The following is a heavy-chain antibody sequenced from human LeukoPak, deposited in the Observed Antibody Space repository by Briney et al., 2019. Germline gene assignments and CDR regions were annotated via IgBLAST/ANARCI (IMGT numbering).Heavy chain of an antibody. CDR1: DSMSRRFK. CDR3: AKDGGSWGVGEWFDP. J-gene: IGHJ5*02. V-gene: IGHV3-48*01. CDR2: ISDDSSTI. D-gene: IGHD6-13*01. Sequence: GGSLRLSCAASDSMSRRFKMNWVRQAPGKGLEWVSYISDDSSTIHYADSVKGRFTISRDNSKNTLYLQMNSLRAEDTAVYYCAKDGGSWGVGEWFDPWGQGTLVTVSS.